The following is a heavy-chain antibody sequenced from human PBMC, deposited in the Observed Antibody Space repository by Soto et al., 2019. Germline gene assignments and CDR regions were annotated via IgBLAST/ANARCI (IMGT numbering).Heavy chain of an antibody. D-gene: IGHD3-10*01. V-gene: IGHV4-59*01. Sequence: PSETLSLTCTVSDGSISNFYWSWIRQPPGKGLEWIGYISSSGNTNYNPSLKSRVSISVATSKNQFSLNLTSVTAADTAVYYCARDLYGSGSNADFDYWGQGTLVTVSS. CDR3: ARDLYGSGSNADFDY. J-gene: IGHJ4*02. CDR1: DGSISNFY. CDR2: ISSSGNT.